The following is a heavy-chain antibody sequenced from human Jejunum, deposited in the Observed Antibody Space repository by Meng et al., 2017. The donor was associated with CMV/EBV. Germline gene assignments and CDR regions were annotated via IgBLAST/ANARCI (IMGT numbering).Heavy chain of an antibody. D-gene: IGHD6-19*01. CDR2: IYSNGNT. CDR3: ARGGGGWSSSDYYHYHGLDV. Sequence: NYLAWVSQAPGKGLGWVSVIYSNGNTYYADSVKGRFTISRDSSKNTFSLQMNSLRAEDTAVYYCARGGGGWSSSDYYHYHGLDVWGQGTTVTVSS. J-gene: IGHJ6*02. V-gene: IGHV3-53*01. CDR1: NY.